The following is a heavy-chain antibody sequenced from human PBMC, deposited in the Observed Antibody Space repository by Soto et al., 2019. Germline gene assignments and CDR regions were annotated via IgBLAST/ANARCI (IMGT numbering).Heavy chain of an antibody. J-gene: IGHJ4*02. Sequence: PSETLSLTCAVSGGSISSGGYSWSWIRQPPGKGLEWIGYIYHSGSTYYNPSLKSRVTISVDRSKNQFSLKLSSVTAADTAVYYCARGSSHSSSSHLDYWGQGTLVTVSS. D-gene: IGHD6-6*01. CDR1: GGSISSGGYS. CDR2: IYHSGST. V-gene: IGHV4-30-2*01. CDR3: ARGSSHSSSSHLDY.